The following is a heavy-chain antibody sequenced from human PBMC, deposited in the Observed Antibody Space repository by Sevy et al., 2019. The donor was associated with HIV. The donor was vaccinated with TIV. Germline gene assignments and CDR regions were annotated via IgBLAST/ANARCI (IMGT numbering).Heavy chain of an antibody. CDR1: GFTFSSYE. CDR2: ISSSGSTI. J-gene: IGHJ5*02. Sequence: GGSLRLSCAASGFTFSSYEMNWVRQAPGKGLEWVSYISSSGSTIYYADSVKGRFTISRDNAKNSLFLQMNSLRAEDTAVYYCAREGIGRGWFDPWGQGTLVTVSS. D-gene: IGHD3-10*01. CDR3: AREGIGRGWFDP. V-gene: IGHV3-48*03.